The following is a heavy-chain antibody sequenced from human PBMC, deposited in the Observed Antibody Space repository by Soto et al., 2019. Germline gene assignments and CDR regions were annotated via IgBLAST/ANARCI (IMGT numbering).Heavy chain of an antibody. Sequence: GGSLRLSCVASEFTFTGYPMIWFRRAQGMGLEWVSSIIGSGAITYYADSVKGRFTISRDNSKSTLYLQMNSLRVEDTALYYCAKDARDTGGNSGIDYWGQGTLVTVPQ. D-gene: IGHD2-21*02. CDR3: AKDARDTGGNSGIDY. CDR2: IIGSGAIT. CDR1: EFTFTGYP. J-gene: IGHJ4*02. V-gene: IGHV3-23*01.